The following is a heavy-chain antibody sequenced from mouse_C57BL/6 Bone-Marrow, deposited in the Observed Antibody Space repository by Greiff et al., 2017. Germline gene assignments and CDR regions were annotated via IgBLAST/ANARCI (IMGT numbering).Heavy chain of an antibody. CDR2: IHPNSGST. V-gene: IGHV1-64*01. Sequence: QVQLQQPGAELVKPGASVKLSCKASGYTFTSYWMHWVKQRPGQGLEWIGMIHPNSGSTNYNEKFKSKATLTVDKSSSTAYMQLSSLTSEDSTVYYCARGDYDGAMDYWGQGTSVTVSS. CDR3: ARGDYDGAMDY. D-gene: IGHD2-4*01. CDR1: GYTFTSYW. J-gene: IGHJ4*01.